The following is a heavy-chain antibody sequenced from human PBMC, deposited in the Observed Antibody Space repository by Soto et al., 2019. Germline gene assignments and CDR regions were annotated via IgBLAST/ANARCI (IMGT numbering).Heavy chain of an antibody. CDR2: IGTAGDT. CDR1: GFTFSSYD. CDR3: ARDRVSSSSAVDYYYYGMDV. Sequence: GGSLRLSCAASGFTFSSYDMHWVRQATGKGLEWVSAIGTAGDTYYPGSVKGRFTISRENAKNSLYLQMNSLRAEDTAVYYCARDRVSSSSAVDYYYYGMDVWGQGTTVTVS. J-gene: IGHJ6*02. V-gene: IGHV3-13*01. D-gene: IGHD6-6*01.